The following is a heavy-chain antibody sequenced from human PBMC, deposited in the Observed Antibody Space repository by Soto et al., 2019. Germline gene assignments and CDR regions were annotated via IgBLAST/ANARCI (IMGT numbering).Heavy chain of an antibody. CDR1: GYSFSTYD. J-gene: IGHJ5*02. Sequence: GASVKVSCKASGYSFSTYDISWLRQAPGQGPEWMGRISPKNGNTNYAQNFQDRVTMTADTSSSTAYMELRGLRSDDTDKYYCATSYDSGFDPWGQGTLVTVSS. D-gene: IGHD3-3*01. CDR2: ISPKNGNT. V-gene: IGHV1-18*04. CDR3: ATSYDSGFDP.